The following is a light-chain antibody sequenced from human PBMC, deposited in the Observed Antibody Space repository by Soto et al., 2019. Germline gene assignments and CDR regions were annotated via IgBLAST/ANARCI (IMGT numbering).Light chain of an antibody. Sequence: IGLTQSPATLSLSPGDRATLSCRASQSVSRYLARYQQKPGQAPRLLIHDTSTRATGVPDTFSGSGSGTEFTLTISSLEPEDSAMYYCQQRFSWPPTFGGGTHVEIK. CDR3: QQRFSWPPT. V-gene: IGKV3-11*01. CDR2: DTS. CDR1: QSVSRY. J-gene: IGKJ4*01.